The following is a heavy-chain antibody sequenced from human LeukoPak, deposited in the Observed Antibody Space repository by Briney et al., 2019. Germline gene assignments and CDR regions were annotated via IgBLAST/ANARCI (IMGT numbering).Heavy chain of an antibody. CDR1: GYTFTGYY. CDR3: ARVKNGVGYCSSTSCVYNWFDP. CDR2: INPNRGGT. V-gene: IGHV1-2*02. D-gene: IGHD2-2*01. J-gene: IGHJ5*02. Sequence: ASVKVSCKASGYTFTGYYMHWVRQAPGQGLEWMGWINPNRGGTNYAQKFQGRVTMTRDTSISTAYMELSRLRSDDTAVYYCARVKNGVGYCSSTSCVYNWFDPWGQGTLVTVSS.